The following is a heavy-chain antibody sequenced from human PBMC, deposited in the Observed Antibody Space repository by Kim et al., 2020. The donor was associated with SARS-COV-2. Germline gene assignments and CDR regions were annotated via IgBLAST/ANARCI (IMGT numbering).Heavy chain of an antibody. CDR2: IYYSGST. J-gene: IGHJ5*01. D-gene: IGHD5-18*01. V-gene: IGHV4-39*01. CDR1: GGSISSSSYY. CDR3: ARHISGYSYGYVPPPGGWVDS. Sequence: SETLSLTCTVSGGSISSSSYYWGWIRQPPGKGLEWIGSIYYSGSTYYNPSLKSRVTISVDTSKNQFSLKLSSVTAADTAVYYCARHISGYSYGYVPPPGGWVDSWGQGTLVTVSS.